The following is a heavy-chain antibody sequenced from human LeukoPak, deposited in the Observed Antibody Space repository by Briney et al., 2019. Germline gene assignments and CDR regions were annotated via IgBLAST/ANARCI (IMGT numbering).Heavy chain of an antibody. CDR2: ISSSSSYI. CDR3: AREGSSGWDYSYYFDY. D-gene: IGHD6-19*01. V-gene: IGHV3-21*01. J-gene: IGHJ4*02. CDR1: GFTFSSYS. Sequence: GGSLRLSCAASGFTFSSYSMNWVRQAPGKGLEWVSSISSSSSYIYYADSVKGRFTISRDNAKNSLYLQMNSLRAEDTAVYYCAREGSSGWDYSYYFDYWGQGTLVTVSS.